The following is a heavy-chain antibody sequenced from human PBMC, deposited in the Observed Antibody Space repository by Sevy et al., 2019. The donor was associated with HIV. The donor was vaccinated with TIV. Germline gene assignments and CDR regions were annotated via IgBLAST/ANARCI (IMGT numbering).Heavy chain of an antibody. CDR2: ISWNSGSI. CDR1: GFTFDDYA. V-gene: IGHV3-9*01. J-gene: IGHJ6*02. CDR3: AKDIVGKSSSSYPNQYGQTAHYGMDV. Sequence: GGSLRLSCAASGFTFDDYAMHWVRQAPGKGLEWVSGISWNSGSIGYADSVKGRLTISRDNAKNSLYLQMNSLRAEDTALYYCAKDIVGKSSSSYPNQYGQTAHYGMDVWGQGTTVTVSS. D-gene: IGHD1-26*01.